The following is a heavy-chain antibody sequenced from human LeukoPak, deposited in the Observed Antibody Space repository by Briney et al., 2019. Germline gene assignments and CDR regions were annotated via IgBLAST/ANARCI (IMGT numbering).Heavy chain of an antibody. CDR2: INHSGST. V-gene: IGHV4-34*01. D-gene: IGHD3-9*01. CDR3: ARLSRELVIIRPFFDY. Sequence: SETLSLTCAVYGGSFSGYYWSWIRQPPGKGLEWIGEINHSGSTNYNPSLKGQVTISVDTSKNQFSLKLSSVTAADTAVYYCARLSRELVIIRPFFDYWGQGTLVTVSS. J-gene: IGHJ4*02. CDR1: GGSFSGYY.